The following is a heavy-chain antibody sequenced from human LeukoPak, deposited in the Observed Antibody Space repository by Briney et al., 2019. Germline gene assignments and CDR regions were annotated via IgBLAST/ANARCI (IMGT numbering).Heavy chain of an antibody. J-gene: IGHJ4*02. CDR3: VKPYYYSSGSLN. V-gene: IGHV3-21*01. CDR2: ISSSSSYI. Sequence: GGSLRPSCAASGFTFSSYSMNWVRQAPGKGLEWVSSISSSSSYIYYADSVKGRFTISRDNAKNSLYLQMNSLRAEDTAMYYCVKPYYYSSGSLNWGQGTLVTVSS. D-gene: IGHD3-10*01. CDR1: GFTFSSYS.